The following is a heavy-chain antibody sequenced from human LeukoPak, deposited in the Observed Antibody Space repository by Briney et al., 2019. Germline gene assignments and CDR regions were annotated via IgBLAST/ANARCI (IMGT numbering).Heavy chain of an antibody. CDR2: IYPGDSDT. CDR1: GYSFTSYW. J-gene: IGHJ4*02. CDR3: ARRYYYNSRGFYVDY. D-gene: IGHD3-22*01. V-gene: IGHV5-51*01. Sequence: GESLKISCKGSGYSFTSYWIGWVRQMPGKGLEWMGIIYPGDSDTRYSSSFQGQVTISADKSINTAYLQWSSLKASDTAMYYCARRYYYNSRGFYVDYWGQGTPVTVSS.